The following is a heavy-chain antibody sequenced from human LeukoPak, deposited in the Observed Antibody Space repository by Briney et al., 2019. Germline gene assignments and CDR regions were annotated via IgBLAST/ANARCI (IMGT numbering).Heavy chain of an antibody. CDR2: INPSGGTT. J-gene: IGHJ4*02. CDR3: ARDLGANPNDY. Sequence: ASVTVSCKASGYTFTSYYIHWVRQAPGQGLEWMGIINPSGGTTSYAQKFQGRVTMTRDTSTSTVYMEMSRLRSEDTAVYYCARDLGANPNDYWGQGTLVTVSS. CDR1: GYTFTSYY. V-gene: IGHV1-46*01.